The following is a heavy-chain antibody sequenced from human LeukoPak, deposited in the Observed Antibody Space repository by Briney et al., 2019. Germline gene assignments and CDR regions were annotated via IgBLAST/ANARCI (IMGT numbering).Heavy chain of an antibody. CDR3: ARLRSLDK. Sequence: GGSLRLSCAASGFTFSSYGMHWVRQAPGKGLEWVANIKEDDSEIYYVESVKGRFTISRDNAKNSLYLEMSSLRVEDTAVYFCARLRSLDKWGQGTLVTVS. J-gene: IGHJ4*02. V-gene: IGHV3-7*01. CDR2: IKEDDSEI. D-gene: IGHD5-24*01. CDR1: GFTFSSYG.